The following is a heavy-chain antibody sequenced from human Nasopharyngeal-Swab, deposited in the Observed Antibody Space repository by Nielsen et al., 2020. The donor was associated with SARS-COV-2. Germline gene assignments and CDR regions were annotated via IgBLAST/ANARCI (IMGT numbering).Heavy chain of an antibody. V-gene: IGHV3-23*01. CDR2: ISGSGGST. CDR1: GFTFSSYA. Sequence: GGSLRLSCAASGFTFSSYAMSWVRQAPWKGLEWVSAISGSGGSTYYADSVKGRFTISRDNSKNTLYLQMNSLRAEDTAVYYCAKGGSAEWLAFSYYGMDVWGQGTTVTVSS. CDR3: AKGGSAEWLAFSYYGMDV. D-gene: IGHD6-19*01. J-gene: IGHJ6*02.